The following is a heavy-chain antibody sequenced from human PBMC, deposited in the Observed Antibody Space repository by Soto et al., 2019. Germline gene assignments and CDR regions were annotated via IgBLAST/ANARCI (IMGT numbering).Heavy chain of an antibody. J-gene: IGHJ4*02. Sequence: SETLSLTCAVSGRSISSGGYSWSWIRQPPGKGLEWIGYIYHSGSTYYNPSLKSRVTISVDRSKNQFSLNLSSVTAADTAVYYCARDPGVWGQGTLVTVSS. CDR1: GRSISSGGYS. CDR3: ARDPGV. D-gene: IGHD3-10*01. CDR2: IYHSGST. V-gene: IGHV4-30-2*01.